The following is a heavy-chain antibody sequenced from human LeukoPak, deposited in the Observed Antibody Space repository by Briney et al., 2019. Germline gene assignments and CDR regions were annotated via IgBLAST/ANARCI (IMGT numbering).Heavy chain of an antibody. CDR1: GYTFTSYD. CDR2: MNPNSGNT. J-gene: IGHJ4*02. V-gene: IGHV1-8*01. Sequence: GASVKVSCKASGYTFTSYDINWVRQATGQGLEWMGWMNPNSGNTGYARKFQGRVTMTRNTSISTAYMELSSLRSEDTAVYYCARGLARTSMVTRGGVRFDYWGQGTLVTVSS. CDR3: ARGLARTSMVTRGGVRFDY. D-gene: IGHD5-18*01.